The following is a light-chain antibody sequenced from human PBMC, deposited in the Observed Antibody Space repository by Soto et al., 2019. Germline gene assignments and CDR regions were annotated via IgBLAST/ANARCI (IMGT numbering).Light chain of an antibody. J-gene: IGKJ1*01. CDR3: QQYNNWWT. CDR1: QSVSSSN. V-gene: IGKV3-15*01. CDR2: GAS. Sequence: EIVLTQSPCTLSLSPGERAILSCRASQSVSSSNLAWYQQKPGQAPRLLIYGASTRATGIPARFSGSGSGTEFTLTISSLQSEDFAVYYCQQYNNWWTFGQGTKVDIK.